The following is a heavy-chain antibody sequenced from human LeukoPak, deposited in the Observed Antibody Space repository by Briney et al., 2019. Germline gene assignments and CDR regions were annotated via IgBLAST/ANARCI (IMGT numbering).Heavy chain of an antibody. CDR2: INHSGST. CDR1: GGSFSGYY. V-gene: IGHV4-34*01. CDR3: ARQRSYYGSGSYLDY. Sequence: SETLSLTCAVYGGSFSGYYWSWIRQPPGKGLEWIGEINHSGSTNYNPSLKSRVTISVDTSKNQFSLKLSSVTAADTAVYYCARQRSYYGSGSYLDYWGQGTLVTVSS. D-gene: IGHD3-10*01. J-gene: IGHJ4*02.